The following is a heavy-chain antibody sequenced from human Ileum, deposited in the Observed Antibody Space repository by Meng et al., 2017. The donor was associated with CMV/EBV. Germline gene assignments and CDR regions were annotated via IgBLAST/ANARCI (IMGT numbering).Heavy chain of an antibody. CDR3: ARTDFRHGHSYGYFDY. D-gene: IGHD5-18*01. CDR1: EFTFSTYA. CDR2: ISYDGSII. V-gene: IGHV3-30-3*01. J-gene: IGHJ4*02. Sequence: GGSLRLSCAASEFTFSTYAMHWVRQAPGKGLEWVAVISYDGSIIYYADSVKGRFIVSRDNSKNSLYLQMDSLRAEDTAVYHCARTDFRHGHSYGYFDYWGQGALVTVSS.